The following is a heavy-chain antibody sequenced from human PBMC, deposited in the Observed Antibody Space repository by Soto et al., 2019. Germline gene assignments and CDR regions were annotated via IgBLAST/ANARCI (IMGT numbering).Heavy chain of an antibody. CDR2: TYYRSKWYN. CDR1: GDSVSSNSAA. J-gene: IGHJ5*02. CDR3: AREAAAVIRWFDP. D-gene: IGHD6-13*01. Sequence: SQTRSLTCAISGDSVSSNSAAWNWISQSPSRGLEWLGRTYYRSKWYNDYAVSVKSRITITPDTSENQFSLQLNSVTPEDTAVYYCAREAAAVIRWFDPWGQGTLVTVSS. V-gene: IGHV6-1*01.